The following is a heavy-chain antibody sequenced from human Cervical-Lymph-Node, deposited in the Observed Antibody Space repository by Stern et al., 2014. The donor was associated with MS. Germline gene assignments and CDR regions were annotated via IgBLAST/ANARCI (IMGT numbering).Heavy chain of an antibody. Sequence: VQLVESGGGVVKPGRSLRLSCAASGFTFRSYGMHWVRHAPRKGLEWAGVIWYDGSNKYYADSVKGRFTISRDNSKNTLFLQMNSLRGEDTALYYCAREGGNTAEYFQHWGQGTLVTVSS. CDR2: IWYDGSNK. CDR1: GFTFRSYG. J-gene: IGHJ1*01. V-gene: IGHV3-33*01. CDR3: AREGGNTAEYFQH. D-gene: IGHD4-23*01.